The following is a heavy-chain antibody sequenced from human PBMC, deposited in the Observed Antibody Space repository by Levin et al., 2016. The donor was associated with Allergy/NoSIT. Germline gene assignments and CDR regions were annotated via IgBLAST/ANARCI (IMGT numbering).Heavy chain of an antibody. CDR1: GFSFNNYV. D-gene: IGHD6-19*01. CDR3: ARDRITRIAVTGTRGMDV. J-gene: IGHJ6*02. Sequence: GESLKISCTASGFSFNNYVLHWVRQAPGKGLEWVALTPHDVNHIRQYADSVKGRFTISRDNSENKIHLEMNSLRAEDTAVYYCARDRITRIAVTGTRGMDVWGQGTTVTVSS. V-gene: IGHV3-30*03. CDR2: TPHDVNHI.